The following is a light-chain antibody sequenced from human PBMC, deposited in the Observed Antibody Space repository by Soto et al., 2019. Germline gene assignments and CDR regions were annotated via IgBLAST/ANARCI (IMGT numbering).Light chain of an antibody. CDR3: QQYVSSSWT. CDR1: QSVSSSY. J-gene: IGKJ1*01. Sequence: EIVLTQSPGTLSLSPGERATLSCRASQSVSSSYLAWYQQKPGQAPRLLIYGASSRATDIPDRFSGSGSGTDFTLTISRLESEDFAVYYCQQYVSSSWTFGQGTKVDIK. CDR2: GAS. V-gene: IGKV3-20*01.